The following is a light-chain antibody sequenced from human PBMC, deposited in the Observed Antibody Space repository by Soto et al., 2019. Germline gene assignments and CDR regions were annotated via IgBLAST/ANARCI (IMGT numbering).Light chain of an antibody. V-gene: IGLV2-23*02. J-gene: IGLJ2*01. Sequence: QSALTQPVSVSGSPGQSITISCTGTNSDVGSYNLVSWYQQHPGKAAKLMIYEVSKRPSGVSNRFSGSKSGNTASLTISGLQAEDEADYYCCSYAGSTTSVVFGGGTKVTVL. CDR1: NSDVGSYNL. CDR2: EVS. CDR3: CSYAGSTTSVV.